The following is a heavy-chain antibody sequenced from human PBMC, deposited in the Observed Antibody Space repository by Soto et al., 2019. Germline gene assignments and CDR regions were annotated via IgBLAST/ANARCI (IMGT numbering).Heavy chain of an antibody. CDR1: GSTFSSYG. CDR2: IWNNESNK. CDR3: ARDGYCSGGSCYSVPVFDY. J-gene: IGHJ4*02. V-gene: IGHV3-33*01. D-gene: IGHD2-15*01. Sequence: PGWAQRLSCAASGSTFSSYGMHWVLLAQGKGLVWVAVIWNNESNKYYADPVKGRFTISRNNSKTTLYLQMNSRRAEDKAVYYCARDGYCSGGSCYSVPVFDYWGQGT.